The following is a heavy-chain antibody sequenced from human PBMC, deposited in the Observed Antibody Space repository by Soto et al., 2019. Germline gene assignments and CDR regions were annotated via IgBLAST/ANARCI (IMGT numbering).Heavy chain of an antibody. V-gene: IGHV4-34*04. CDR1: GGTFSGYY. CDR2: ITHSAST. Sequence: SETLPLTCAGYGGTFSGYYWRWIRQPPGKGLEWIGEITHSASTNPNPSPKSRATISVDTSQNNFSMKLSSVTAADAAVDYCARGEGGATVTGTYYYYYGGMDVWGQGTTVTFSS. D-gene: IGHD4-4*01. CDR3: ARGEGGATVTGTYYYYYGGMDV. J-gene: IGHJ6*02.